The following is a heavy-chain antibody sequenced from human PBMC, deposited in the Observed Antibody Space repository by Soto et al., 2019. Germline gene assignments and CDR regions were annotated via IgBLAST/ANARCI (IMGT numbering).Heavy chain of an antibody. V-gene: IGHV1-18*01. CDR2: ISAYNGNT. CDR1: GGTFSSYT. CDR3: ARDRFLAPAAIWWFDP. D-gene: IGHD2-2*02. J-gene: IGHJ5*02. Sequence: ASVKVSCKASGGTFSSYTISWVRQAPGQGLEWMGWISAYNGNTNYAQKLQGRVTMTTDTSTSTAYMELRSLRSDDTAVYYCARDRFLAPAAIWWFDPWGQGTLVTVSS.